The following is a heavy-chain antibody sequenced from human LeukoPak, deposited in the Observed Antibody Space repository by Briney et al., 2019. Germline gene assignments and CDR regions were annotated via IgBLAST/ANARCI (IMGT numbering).Heavy chain of an antibody. CDR1: GYTFTSYG. V-gene: IGHV1-18*01. Sequence: ASVKVSCKASGYTFTSYGISWVRQAPGQGLEWMGWISAYNGNINYAQRLQGRVTMTTDTSTSTAYMELRSLRSDDTAVYYCARESSGWYGRWFDPWGQGTLVTVSS. J-gene: IGHJ5*02. CDR2: ISAYNGNI. CDR3: ARESSGWYGRWFDP. D-gene: IGHD6-19*01.